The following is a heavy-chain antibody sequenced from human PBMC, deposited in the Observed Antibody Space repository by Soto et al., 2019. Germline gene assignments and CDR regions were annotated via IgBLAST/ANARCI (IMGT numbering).Heavy chain of an antibody. CDR2: VSIGGST. V-gene: IGHV3-23*01. J-gene: IGHJ4*02. D-gene: IGHD2-15*01. Sequence: GGSLRLSCAASGFTFSSYAMGWVRQGPGKGLEWVAVVSIGGSTHYADSVRGRFTISRDNSKNTLSLQMNSLTAEDTAVYFCAKRRGAGGHFGYWGQGALVT. CDR1: GFTFSSYA. CDR3: AKRRGAGGHFGY.